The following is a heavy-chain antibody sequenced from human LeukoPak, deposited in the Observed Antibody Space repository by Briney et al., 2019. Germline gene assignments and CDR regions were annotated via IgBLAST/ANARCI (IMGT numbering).Heavy chain of an antibody. CDR1: GFTFSSYW. J-gene: IGHJ4*02. CDR2: INTDGSST. V-gene: IGHV3-74*01. CDR3: ARAMGSGWYYFDY. Sequence: PGGSLRLSCAASGFTFSSYWMHWIRHAPGKGLVWVSRINTDGSSTNYADSVKGRFTISRDNAKNSLYLQMNSLRAEDTAVYYCARAMGSGWYYFDYWGQGTLVTVSS. D-gene: IGHD6-19*01.